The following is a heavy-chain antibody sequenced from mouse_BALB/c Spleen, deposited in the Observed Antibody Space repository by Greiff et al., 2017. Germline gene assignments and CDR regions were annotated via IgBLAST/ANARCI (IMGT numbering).Heavy chain of an antibody. J-gene: IGHJ3*01. CDR1: GFTFSDYY. CDR2: ISDGGSYT. V-gene: IGHV5-4*02. D-gene: IGHD2-4*01. CDR3: ARGDYGFAY. Sequence: EVHLVESGGGLVKPGGSLKLSCAASGFTFSDYYMYWVRQTPEKRLEWVATISDGGSYTYYPDSVKGRFTISRDNAKNNLYLQMSSLKSEDTAMYYCARGDYGFAYWGQGTLVTVSA.